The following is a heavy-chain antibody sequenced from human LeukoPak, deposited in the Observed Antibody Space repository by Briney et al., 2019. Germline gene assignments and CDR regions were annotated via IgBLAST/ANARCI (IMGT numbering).Heavy chain of an antibody. V-gene: IGHV4-4*02. D-gene: IGHD3-22*01. J-gene: IGHJ6*02. CDR1: GGSISSSNW. Sequence: SGTLSLTCAVSGGSISSSNWWSWVRQPPGKGLEWIGEIYHSGSTNYNPSLKSRVTISVDKSKNQFSPKLSSVTAADTAVYYCARGPYYYDSSGYYIPYYGMDVWGQGTTVTVSS. CDR2: IYHSGST. CDR3: ARGPYYYDSSGYYIPYYGMDV.